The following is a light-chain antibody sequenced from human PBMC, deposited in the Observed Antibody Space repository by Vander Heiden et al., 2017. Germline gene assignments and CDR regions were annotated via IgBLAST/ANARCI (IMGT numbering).Light chain of an antibody. J-gene: IGLJ3*02. Sequence: NFMLTQPHSVSESPGKTVTISCTRSSGSIASNYVQWSQQRPGSSPTTVIYEDNQRPSGVPDRFSGSFDSSSNSASFTITGLKTEDEADYYCQSDDSSTNNDVFGGGTKLTVL. CDR1: SGSIASNY. CDR3: QSDDSSTNNDV. CDR2: EDN. V-gene: IGLV6-57*01.